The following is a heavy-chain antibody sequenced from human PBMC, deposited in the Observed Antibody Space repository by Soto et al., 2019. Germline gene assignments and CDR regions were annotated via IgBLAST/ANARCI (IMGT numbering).Heavy chain of an antibody. J-gene: IGHJ4*02. Sequence: XSVKVSCKTSVYTFSNYAISCVRQAPGQGLEWMGWVNPYNGNANYTEKFQGRVSMTTDTSTTTAYMELTSLTSDDTAIYYCARVISLIMAAPAYWGQGTLVTVSS. V-gene: IGHV1-18*04. CDR2: VNPYNGNA. CDR3: ARVISLIMAAPAY. D-gene: IGHD2-8*01. CDR1: VYTFSNYA.